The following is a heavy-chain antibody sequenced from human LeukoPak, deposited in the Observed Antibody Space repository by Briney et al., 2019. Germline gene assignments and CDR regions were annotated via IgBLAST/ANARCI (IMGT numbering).Heavy chain of an antibody. CDR3: ARCILRGVDAFDL. Sequence: SETLSLTCTVSGGSINNYYWSWIRQPAGKALEWIGHIYTTGSTNYNPSLKSRATMSVDTSKSQFSLKLSSVTAADTAVYYCARCILRGVDAFDLWGQGTMVTVSS. D-gene: IGHD2-21*01. CDR2: IYTTGST. J-gene: IGHJ3*01. CDR1: GGSINNYY. V-gene: IGHV4-4*07.